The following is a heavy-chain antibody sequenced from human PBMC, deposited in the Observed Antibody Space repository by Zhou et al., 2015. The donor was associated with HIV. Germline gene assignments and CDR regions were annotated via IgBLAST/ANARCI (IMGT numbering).Heavy chain of an antibody. D-gene: IGHD2/OR15-2a*01. V-gene: IGHV1-69*01. CDR3: ARGNIVWISGPTYYYYMDV. CDR1: GGTFSSYA. Sequence: QVQLVQSGAEVKKPGSSVKVSCKASGGTFSSYAISWVRQAPGQGLEWMGGIIPIFGTANYAQKFQGRVTITADESTSTAYMELSSLRSEDTAVYYCARGNIVWISGPTYYYYMDVWGKGTTVTVSS. J-gene: IGHJ6*03. CDR2: IIPIFGTA.